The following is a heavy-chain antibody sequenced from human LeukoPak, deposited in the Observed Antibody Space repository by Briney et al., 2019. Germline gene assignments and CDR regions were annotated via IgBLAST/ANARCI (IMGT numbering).Heavy chain of an antibody. D-gene: IGHD3-10*01. J-gene: IGHJ5*02. V-gene: IGHV1-8*03. CDR2: MNPNSGNT. Sequence: GASVKVSCKASGYTFTSYDINWVRQATGQGLEWMGWMNPNSGNTGYAQKFQGRVTITRNTSISTAYMELSSLRSEDTAVYYCARAPMVRGVIGNWFDPWGQGTLVTVSS. CDR1: GYTFTSYD. CDR3: ARAPMVRGVIGNWFDP.